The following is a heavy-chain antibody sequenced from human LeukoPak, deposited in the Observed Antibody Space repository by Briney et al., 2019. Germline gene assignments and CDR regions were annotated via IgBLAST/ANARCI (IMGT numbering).Heavy chain of an antibody. CDR1: GFTFSSYA. Sequence: GSLRLSCAASGFTFSSYAMHWVRQAPGKGLEYVSAISSNGGSTYYANSVKGRFTISRDNSKNTLFLQMNSLRAEDTALYYCAKHRDYDSSDAFHMWGQGTMVTVSS. CDR2: ISSNGGST. V-gene: IGHV3-64*01. D-gene: IGHD3-22*01. CDR3: AKHRDYDSSDAFHM. J-gene: IGHJ3*02.